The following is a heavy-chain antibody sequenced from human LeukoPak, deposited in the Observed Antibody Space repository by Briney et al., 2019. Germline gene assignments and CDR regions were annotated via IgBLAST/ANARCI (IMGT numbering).Heavy chain of an antibody. D-gene: IGHD4-11*01. CDR3: VRDRGYSNFDS. Sequence: PGGSLRFSCAASGFTFSTNAMTWVRRAPGKGLEWVANMKEDGSEINYVDSVKGRFTISRDNAQDSLYLQMNSLRAEDTAVYYCVRDRGYSNFDSWGQGTLVTVSS. V-gene: IGHV3-7*01. CDR1: GFTFSTNA. CDR2: MKEDGSEI. J-gene: IGHJ5*01.